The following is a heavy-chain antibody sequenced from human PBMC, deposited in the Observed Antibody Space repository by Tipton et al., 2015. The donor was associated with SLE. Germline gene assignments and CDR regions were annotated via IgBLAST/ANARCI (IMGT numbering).Heavy chain of an antibody. CDR3: AREGPTVTTPKDYFDY. J-gene: IGHJ4*02. D-gene: IGHD4-17*01. Sequence: SLRLSCAASGFTFSSYEMNWVRQAPGKGLEWVSYISSSGSTIYYADSVKGRFTIPRDNAKNSLYLQMNSLRAEDTAVYYCAREGPTVTTPKDYFDYWGQGTLVTVSS. CDR2: ISSSGSTI. CDR1: GFTFSSYE. V-gene: IGHV3-48*03.